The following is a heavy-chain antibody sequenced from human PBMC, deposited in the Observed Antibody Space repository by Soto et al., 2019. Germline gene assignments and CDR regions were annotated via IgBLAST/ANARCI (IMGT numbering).Heavy chain of an antibody. CDR2: INHSGST. Sequence: PSETLSLTCAVYGGSFSGYYWSWIRQPPGKGLEWIGEINHSGSTNYNPSLKSRVTISVDTSKNQFSLKLSSVTAADTAVYYCARGRKDLQKNMDVWGKGTTVTVSS. CDR3: ARGRKDLQKNMDV. J-gene: IGHJ6*03. CDR1: GGSFSGYY. D-gene: IGHD4-4*01. V-gene: IGHV4-34*01.